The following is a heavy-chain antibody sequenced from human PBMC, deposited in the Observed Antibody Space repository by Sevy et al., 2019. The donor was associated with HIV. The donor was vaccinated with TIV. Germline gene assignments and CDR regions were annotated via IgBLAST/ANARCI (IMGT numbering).Heavy chain of an antibody. CDR1: GYTLTKLS. J-gene: IGHJ4*02. CDR3: ATTKDYYESSGDPFDY. Sequence: ASVKVSCKVSGYTLTKLSMHWVRQVRGKGLEWMGSFDPEDGKRIYAQKFQGRFTMTEDTSTDTSYLDLNSLRSEDSAVYFCATTKDYYESSGDPFDYWGQGTLVTVSS. CDR2: FDPEDGKR. V-gene: IGHV1-24*01. D-gene: IGHD3-22*01.